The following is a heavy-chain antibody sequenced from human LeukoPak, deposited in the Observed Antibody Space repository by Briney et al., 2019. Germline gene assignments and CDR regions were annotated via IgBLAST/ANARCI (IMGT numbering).Heavy chain of an antibody. J-gene: IGHJ4*02. CDR3: ARGPPEHPQGY. Sequence: GASVKVSCKASGYTFTTYDINWVRQATGQGLEWMGWMNPNSGNTDYAQKFQGRVTMTRNTSITTAYMELNNLRSEDTALYYCARGPPEHPQGYWGQGTLVTVSS. CDR2: MNPNSGNT. V-gene: IGHV1-8*01. CDR1: GYTFTTYD. D-gene: IGHD1-14*01.